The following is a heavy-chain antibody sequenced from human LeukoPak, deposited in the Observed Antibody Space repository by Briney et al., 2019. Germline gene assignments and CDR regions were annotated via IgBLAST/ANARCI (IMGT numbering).Heavy chain of an antibody. Sequence: MSGGSLRLSCAASGFTFSDYYMGWIRQAPGKGLEWVSYITARGSPIYYADSLKGRFTMSRDNAKKSLYLQMNSLRAEDTAVYYCARDNGPIITYYYDSSGYFDYWGQGTLVTVSS. D-gene: IGHD3-22*01. CDR2: ITARGSPI. CDR3: ARDNGPIITYYYDSSGYFDY. J-gene: IGHJ4*02. V-gene: IGHV3-11*04. CDR1: GFTFSDYY.